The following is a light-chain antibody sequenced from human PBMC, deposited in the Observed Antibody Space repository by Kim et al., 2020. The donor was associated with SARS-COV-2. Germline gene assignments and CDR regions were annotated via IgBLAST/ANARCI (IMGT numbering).Light chain of an antibody. Sequence: EIVMTQSPATLSVSPGDRATLSCRASQSVRTNIAWYQQKPGQGPRLLIYGASTRATGIPARFSGSASGTEFTLTISSLQSEDFAVYYCQQYHDWPQTFGQGTKLEI. J-gene: IGKJ1*01. CDR3: QQYHDWPQT. V-gene: IGKV3-15*01. CDR1: QSVRTN. CDR2: GAS.